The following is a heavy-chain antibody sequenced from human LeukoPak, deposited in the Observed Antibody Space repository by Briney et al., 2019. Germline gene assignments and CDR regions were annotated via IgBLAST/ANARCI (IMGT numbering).Heavy chain of an antibody. CDR2: INHSGST. CDR1: GGSFSGYY. V-gene: IGHV4-34*01. Sequence: PSETLSLTCAVYGGSFSGYYWSWIRQPPGKGLEWIGEINHSGSTNYNPSLKSRVTISVDTSKNQFSLKLSSVTAADTAVYYCARSRMRDIVVVPAATDASFDYWGQRTLVTVSS. J-gene: IGHJ4*02. D-gene: IGHD2-2*01. CDR3: ARSRMRDIVVVPAATDASFDY.